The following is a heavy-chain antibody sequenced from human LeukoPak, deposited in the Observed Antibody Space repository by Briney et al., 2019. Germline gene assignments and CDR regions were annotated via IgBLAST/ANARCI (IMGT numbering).Heavy chain of an antibody. V-gene: IGHV1-69*01. CDR2: IIPIFGTA. CDR1: GGTFSSYA. Sequence: SVKVSCKASGGTFSSYAISWVRQAPGQGLEWMGGIIPIFGTANYAQKFQGRVTITADESTSTAYMELSSLRSEDTAVYYYASSKSGSYLNYFDYWGQGTLVTVSS. CDR3: ASSKSGSYLNYFDY. D-gene: IGHD1-26*01. J-gene: IGHJ4*02.